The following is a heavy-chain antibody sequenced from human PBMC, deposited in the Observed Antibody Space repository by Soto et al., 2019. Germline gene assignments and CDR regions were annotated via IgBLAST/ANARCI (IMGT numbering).Heavy chain of an antibody. CDR2: INPNSGAT. CDR3: YYRARSLKRADAFDI. V-gene: IGHV1-2*02. CDR1: GYTFTDSY. J-gene: IGHJ3*02. D-gene: IGHD3-10*01. Sequence: ASVKVSCKASGYTFTDSYIHWVRQAPGQGLEWMGWINPNSGATNYAQKFQGRITMTRDTSITTAYMEMSRLRSDDTADTAIYYRARSLKRADAFDIWGRGTMVTVSS.